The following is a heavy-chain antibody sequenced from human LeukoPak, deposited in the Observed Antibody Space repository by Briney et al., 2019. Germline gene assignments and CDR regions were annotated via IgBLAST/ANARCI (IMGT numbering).Heavy chain of an antibody. Sequence: GGSLRLSCAASGFTFSNYALHWVRQAPGKGLEWVSGISVSGGSIYYADSVTGRFTISRDNSKDTLYLQMNSLRVEDTALYYRAKEHSVLTMMRGLDSWGQGTLVTLSS. CDR3: AKEHSVLTMMRGLDS. J-gene: IGHJ4*02. CDR2: ISVSGGSI. D-gene: IGHD3-22*01. V-gene: IGHV3-23*01. CDR1: GFTFSNYA.